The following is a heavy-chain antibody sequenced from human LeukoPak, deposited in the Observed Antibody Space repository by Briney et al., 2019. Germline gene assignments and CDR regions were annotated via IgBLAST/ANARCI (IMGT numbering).Heavy chain of an antibody. V-gene: IGHV1-69*04. D-gene: IGHD6-19*01. CDR2: IIPILGIA. CDR1: GGTFSSYA. Sequence: SVKVSCKASGGTFSSYAISWVRQAPGQGLEWMGRIIPILGIANYAQKFQGRVTITADKSTSTDYMELSSLRSEDTAVYYCAREVAVAGTGGYYYYYGMDVWGQGTTVTVSS. J-gene: IGHJ6*02. CDR3: AREVAVAGTGGYYYYYGMDV.